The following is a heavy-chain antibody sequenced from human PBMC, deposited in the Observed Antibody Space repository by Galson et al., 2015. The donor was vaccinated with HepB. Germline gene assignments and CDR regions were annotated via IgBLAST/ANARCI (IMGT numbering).Heavy chain of an antibody. Sequence: SLRLSCAASGFPFNNAWMTWVRQAPGMGLEWVGRINSKTDGETTDYADPAQGRFTISRDDSKNRLYLQMNSRKPEDTAVYYRTTDVYYSTYWSWLDPWGQGTLVTVSS. CDR1: GFPFNNAW. CDR2: INSKTDGETT. CDR3: TTDVYYSTYWSWLDP. J-gene: IGHJ5*02. V-gene: IGHV3-15*01. D-gene: IGHD2-8*02.